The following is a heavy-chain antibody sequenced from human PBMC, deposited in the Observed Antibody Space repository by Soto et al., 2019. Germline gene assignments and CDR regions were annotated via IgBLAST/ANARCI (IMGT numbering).Heavy chain of an antibody. CDR3: AREVGGVYWYSDL. CDR2: IYHSGST. D-gene: IGHD1-26*01. J-gene: IGHJ2*01. Sequence: SETLSLTCSVSGASISNNYYWSWVRQTPGKGLEWIANIYHSGSTNYNPSLKSRVTISLDKTKNQVSLHLSSVTAADTAVYFCAREVGGVYWYSDLWGRGTLVTVSS. CDR1: GASISNNYY. V-gene: IGHV4-4*02.